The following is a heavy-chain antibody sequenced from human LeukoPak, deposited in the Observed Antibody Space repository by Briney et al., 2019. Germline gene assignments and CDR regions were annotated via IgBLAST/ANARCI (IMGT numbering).Heavy chain of an antibody. Sequence: SETLSLTCTVSGGSISTYYWSWIRQPPGKGLEWIGYIYYSGSTNYNPSLKSRVTISVDTSKNQFSLKLTSVTAADTAVYYCARDRELGYWGQGALVTVSS. CDR3: ARDRELGY. CDR2: IYYSGST. V-gene: IGHV4-59*01. J-gene: IGHJ4*02. CDR1: GGSISTYY. D-gene: IGHD3-10*01.